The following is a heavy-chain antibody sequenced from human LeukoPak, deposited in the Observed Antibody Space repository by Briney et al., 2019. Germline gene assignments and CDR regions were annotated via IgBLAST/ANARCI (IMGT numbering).Heavy chain of an antibody. CDR3: ARVAGGVGGYSYGEFPNWFDP. CDR1: GGSFSGYY. Sequence: SETLPLTCAVYGGSFSGYYWSWIRQPPGKGLEWIGEINHSGSTNYNPSLKSRVTISVDTSKNQFSLKLSSVTAADTAVYYCARVAGGVGGYSYGEFPNWFDPWGQGTLVTVSS. D-gene: IGHD5-18*01. V-gene: IGHV4-34*01. CDR2: INHSGST. J-gene: IGHJ5*02.